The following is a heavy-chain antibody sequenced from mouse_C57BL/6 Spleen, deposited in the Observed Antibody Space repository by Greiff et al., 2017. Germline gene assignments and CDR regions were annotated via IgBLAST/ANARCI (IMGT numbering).Heavy chain of an antibody. D-gene: IGHD1-1*01. Sequence: QVQLQQPGAELVKPGASVKLSCKASGYTFTSYWMHWVKQRPGQGLEWIGMIHPNSGSTNYNEKFKSKATLTVDKSSSPAYMQLSSLTSEDSAVYYCAIYGSSPYYAMDYWGQGTSVTVSS. J-gene: IGHJ4*01. CDR2: IHPNSGST. V-gene: IGHV1-64*01. CDR1: GYTFTSYW. CDR3: AIYGSSPYYAMDY.